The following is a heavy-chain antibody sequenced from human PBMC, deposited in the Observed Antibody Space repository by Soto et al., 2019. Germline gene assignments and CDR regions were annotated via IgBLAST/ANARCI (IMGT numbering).Heavy chain of an antibody. Sequence: QVQLVESGGGVVQPGRSLRLSCAASGFTFSSYAMHWVRQAPGKGLEGVAVISYDGSNKYYADSVKGRFTISRDNSKNTLYLQMNSLRAEDTAVYYCARGAHGVVIPPDPFDYWGQGTLVTVSS. CDR2: ISYDGSNK. J-gene: IGHJ4*02. CDR3: ARGAHGVVIPPDPFDY. V-gene: IGHV3-30-3*01. D-gene: IGHD3-3*01. CDR1: GFTFSSYA.